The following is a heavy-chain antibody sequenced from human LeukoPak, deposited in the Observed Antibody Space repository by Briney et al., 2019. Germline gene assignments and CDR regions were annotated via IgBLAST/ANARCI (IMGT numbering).Heavy chain of an antibody. CDR1: GFTFSSHW. CDR2: INTDGSTI. D-gene: IGHD1-14*01. J-gene: IGHJ4*02. CDR3: ARGLLGRGPPLDS. V-gene: IGHV3-74*01. Sequence: GGSLRLSCAASGFTFSSHWMHWVRQAPGKGLVWVSRINTDGSTINYADSVKGRFTISRDNAKNTLYLQMNSLRAEDTAVYYCARGLLGRGPPLDSWDQGTPVTVSS.